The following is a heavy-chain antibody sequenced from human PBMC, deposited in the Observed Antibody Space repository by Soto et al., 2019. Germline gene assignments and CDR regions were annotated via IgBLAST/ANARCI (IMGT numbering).Heavy chain of an antibody. D-gene: IGHD2-21*02. Sequence: PGXSLRLSCAASGFTFSSYALSWFRQAPVNGLEWVSAISGSGGSTYYADSVKGRFTISRDNSKNTLYLQMNSLRAEDTAVYYCAKAYCGGDCYSRPYYFDYWGQGTLVTVSS. V-gene: IGHV3-23*01. CDR3: AKAYCGGDCYSRPYYFDY. J-gene: IGHJ4*02. CDR2: ISGSGGST. CDR1: GFTFSSYA.